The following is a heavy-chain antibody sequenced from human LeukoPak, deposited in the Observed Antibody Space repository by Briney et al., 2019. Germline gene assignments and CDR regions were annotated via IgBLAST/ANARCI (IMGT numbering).Heavy chain of an antibody. J-gene: IGHJ5*02. D-gene: IGHD6-13*01. CDR2: IWYDGSNK. CDR1: GFTFSSYA. V-gene: IGHV3-33*08. Sequence: GGSLRLSCAASGFTFSSYAMSWVRQAPGKGLEWVAVIWYDGSNKYYADSVKGRFTISRDDSKNTLFLQMSSLRAEDTAVYYCVREQSTAGTRMETWGQGTLVTVSS. CDR3: VREQSTAGTRMET.